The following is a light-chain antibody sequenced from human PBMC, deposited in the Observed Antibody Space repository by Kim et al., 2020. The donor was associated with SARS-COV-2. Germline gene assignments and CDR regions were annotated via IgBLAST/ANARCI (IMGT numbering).Light chain of an antibody. Sequence: QSALTQPPSASGTPGQRVSISCSGSSSNIGSNSVNWYQHLPGTAPKLLMYTTSQRPSGVPDRFSGSKSGTSASRAIRGLQSEDEADYYCAAWDDSLNGYVFGTGTKVTVL. J-gene: IGLJ1*01. V-gene: IGLV1-44*01. CDR3: AAWDDSLNGYV. CDR1: SSNIGSNS. CDR2: TTS.